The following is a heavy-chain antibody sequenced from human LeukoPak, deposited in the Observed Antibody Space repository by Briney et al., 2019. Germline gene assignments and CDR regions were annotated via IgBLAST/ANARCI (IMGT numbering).Heavy chain of an antibody. Sequence: SETLSLTCTVSGGSISSYYWSWIRQPPGKGLEWIGYIYYSGSTNYNPSLKSRVTISVDTSKNQFSLKLSSVTAADTAVYYCAGGLMTADFDYWGQGTLVTVSS. J-gene: IGHJ4*02. CDR2: IYYSGST. CDR3: AGGLMTADFDY. D-gene: IGHD2-2*01. V-gene: IGHV4-59*01. CDR1: GGSISSYY.